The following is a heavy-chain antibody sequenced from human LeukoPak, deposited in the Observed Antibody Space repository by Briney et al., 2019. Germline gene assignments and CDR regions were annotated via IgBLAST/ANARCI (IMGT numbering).Heavy chain of an antibody. J-gene: IGHJ3*02. CDR3: AGDYEGNLAFDI. Sequence: PGGSLRLSCAASGFSFSNCSMNWVRQAPGKGLEWVSSISSSSTYIYYTDSLEGRFTISRDNVRNSLYLQMNSLRAEDTAVYYCAGDYEGNLAFDIWGQGTMVTVSS. V-gene: IGHV3-21*01. CDR2: ISSSSTYI. CDR1: GFSFSNCS. D-gene: IGHD4-23*01.